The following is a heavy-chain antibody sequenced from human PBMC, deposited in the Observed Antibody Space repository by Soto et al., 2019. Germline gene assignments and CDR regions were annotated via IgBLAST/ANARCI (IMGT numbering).Heavy chain of an antibody. J-gene: IGHJ5*02. CDR3: ARGTLIQRSTRNGFDP. D-gene: IGHD2-21*01. CDR1: GVSISSYDW. Sequence: QVQLEESGPGLVKPSGTLSLTCNVSGVSISSYDWWTWVRHTPGKGMEWIGEIYHNGRTNYNPSLKSRVTLAVGKSKEQFALNLNSVSAADAAVYYCARGTLIQRSTRNGFDPWGQGTLVTVSS. CDR2: IYHNGRT. V-gene: IGHV4-4*02.